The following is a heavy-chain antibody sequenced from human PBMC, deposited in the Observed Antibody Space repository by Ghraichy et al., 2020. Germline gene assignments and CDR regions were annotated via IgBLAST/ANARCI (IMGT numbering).Heavy chain of an antibody. J-gene: IGHJ4*02. D-gene: IGHD1-1*01. CDR2: ISSSSSYI. V-gene: IGHV3-21*01. CDR1: GFTFSSYS. Sequence: GGSLRLSCAASGFTFSSYSMNWVRQAPGKGLEWVSSISSSSSYIYYADSVKGRFTISRDNAKNSLYLQMNSLRAEDTAVYYCARDSSGKAWGNDVPFYWGQGTLVTVSS. CDR3: ARDSSGKAWGNDVPFY.